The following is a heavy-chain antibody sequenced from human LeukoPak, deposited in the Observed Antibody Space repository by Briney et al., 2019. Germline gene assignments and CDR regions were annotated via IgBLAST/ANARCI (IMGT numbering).Heavy chain of an antibody. CDR3: ARWAGYRANSWYGYYYYYMDV. V-gene: IGHV4-61*02. J-gene: IGHJ6*03. Sequence: QPSQTLSLTCTVSGGSISSGSYYWSWIRQPAGKGLEWIGRIYTSGSTNYNPSLKSRVTISVDTSKNQFSLKLSSVTAADTAVYYCARWAGYRANSWYGYYYYYMDVWGKGTTVTISS. CDR1: GGSISSGSYY. CDR2: IYTSGST. D-gene: IGHD6-13*01.